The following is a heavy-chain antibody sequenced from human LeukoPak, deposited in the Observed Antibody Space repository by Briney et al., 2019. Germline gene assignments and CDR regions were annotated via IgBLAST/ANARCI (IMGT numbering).Heavy chain of an antibody. J-gene: IGHJ4*02. CDR1: GGSISSSSYY. Sequence: PSETLSLTCTVSGGSISSSSYYWGWIRQPPGKGLEWIGSIYYSGSTYYNPSLKSRVTISVDTSKNQFSLKLSSVTAADTAVYYCASTVYYYDNSGYLDYWGQGTLVTVSS. CDR3: ASTVYYYDNSGYLDY. CDR2: IYYSGST. V-gene: IGHV4-39*07. D-gene: IGHD3-22*01.